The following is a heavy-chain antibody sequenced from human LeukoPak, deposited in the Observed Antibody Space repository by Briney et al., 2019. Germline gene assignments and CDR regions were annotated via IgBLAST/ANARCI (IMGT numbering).Heavy chain of an antibody. CDR3: ARGSGDSGSYSGAFDI. J-gene: IGHJ3*02. D-gene: IGHD1-26*01. V-gene: IGHV4-61*02. Sequence: SETLSLTXTVSGGSIRSGSYYWNWIRQPAGKGLDWIGRIYTSGSTNYNPSLRSRVPISVDTSKNQFSLKLSSVTAADTAVYYCARGSGDSGSYSGAFDIWGQGTMVTVSS. CDR2: IYTSGST. CDR1: GGSIRSGSYY.